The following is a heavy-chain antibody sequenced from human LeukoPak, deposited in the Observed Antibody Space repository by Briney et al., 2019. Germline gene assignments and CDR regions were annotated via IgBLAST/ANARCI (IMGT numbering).Heavy chain of an antibody. V-gene: IGHV4-4*07. CDR3: ARASYYGSGSYGLDY. CDR1: GGSISSYY. CDR2: IYTSGST. Sequence: SETLSLTCTVSGGSISSYYWSWIRQPAGKGLEWIWRIYTSGSTNYNPSLKSRVTMSVDTSKNQFSLKLTSVTAADTAVYYCARASYYGSGSYGLDYWGQGTLVTVSS. D-gene: IGHD3-10*01. J-gene: IGHJ4*02.